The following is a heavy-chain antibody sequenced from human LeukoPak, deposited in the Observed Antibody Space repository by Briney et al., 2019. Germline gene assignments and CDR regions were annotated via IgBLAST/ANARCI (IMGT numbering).Heavy chain of an antibody. V-gene: IGHV1-18*01. J-gene: IGHJ4*02. Sequence: ASVKVSCKASGYTFTSYGISWVRQAPGQGLEWMGWISAYNGNTNYAQKLQGRVTMTTDTSTSTAYMELRSLRSDDTAVYYCARSITMVRGVIFNGPPGYWGQGTLVTVSS. CDR2: ISAYNGNT. CDR3: ARSITMVRGVIFNGPPGY. D-gene: IGHD3-10*01. CDR1: GYTFTSYG.